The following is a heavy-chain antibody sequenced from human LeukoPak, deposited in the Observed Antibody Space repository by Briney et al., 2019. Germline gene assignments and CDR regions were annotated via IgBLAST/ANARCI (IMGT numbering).Heavy chain of an antibody. CDR3: AKDHKGIAMAGPGFDP. D-gene: IGHD6-19*01. V-gene: IGHV3-23*01. Sequence: PGGSLRLSCAASGFTFSSYAMSWVRQAPGKGLEWVSAISGSGGSTYYAGSVKGRLTISRDNPTNTLYLQMNSLRAEDTAIYYCAKDHKGIAMAGPGFDPWGQGTLVTVSS. CDR2: ISGSGGST. J-gene: IGHJ5*02. CDR1: GFTFSSYA.